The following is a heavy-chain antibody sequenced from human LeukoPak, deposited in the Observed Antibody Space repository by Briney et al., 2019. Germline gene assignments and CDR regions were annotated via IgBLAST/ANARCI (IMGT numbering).Heavy chain of an antibody. J-gene: IGHJ4*02. CDR2: IYYSGST. CDR1: GGSISSYY. V-gene: IGHV4-59*01. Sequence: PSETLSLTCTVSGGSISSYYWSWIRQPPGKGLEWIGYIYYSGSTNYNPSLKSRVTISVDTSKNQFSLKLSSVTAAGTAVYYCARVLRWELPPDYWGQGTLVTVSS. D-gene: IGHD1-26*01. CDR3: ARVLRWELPPDY.